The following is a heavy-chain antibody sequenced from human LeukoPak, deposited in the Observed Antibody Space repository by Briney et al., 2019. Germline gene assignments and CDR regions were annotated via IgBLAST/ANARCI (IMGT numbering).Heavy chain of an antibody. Sequence: SETLSLICTVSGGSISTYYWSWIRQPPGKRPEWIGYIFYTGSTNYNPSLKSRVTISVDTSKNQFSLKLSSVTAADTAVYYCARVGCGGDCYYWFDPWGQGTLVTVSS. D-gene: IGHD2-21*02. CDR2: IFYTGST. J-gene: IGHJ5*02. CDR1: GGSISTYY. V-gene: IGHV4-59*01. CDR3: ARVGCGGDCYYWFDP.